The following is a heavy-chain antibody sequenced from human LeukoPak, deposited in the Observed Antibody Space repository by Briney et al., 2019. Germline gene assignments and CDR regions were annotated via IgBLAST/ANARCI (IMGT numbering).Heavy chain of an antibody. J-gene: IGHJ4*02. D-gene: IGHD3-22*01. V-gene: IGHV4-38-2*02. CDR2: IYHSGST. CDR3: ARLHTYYYDSSGYYLTYYFDY. CDR1: GYSISSGYY. Sequence: SETLSLTCTVSGYSISSGYYWGWIRQPPGKGLEWIGSIYHSGSTYYNPSLKSRVTISVDTSKNQFSLKLSSVTAADAAVYYCARLHTYYYDSSGYYLTYYFDYWGQGTLVTVSP.